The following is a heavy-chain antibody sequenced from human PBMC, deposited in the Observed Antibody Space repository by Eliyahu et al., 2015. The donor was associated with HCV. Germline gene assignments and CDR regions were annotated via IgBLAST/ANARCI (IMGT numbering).Heavy chain of an antibody. CDR2: IWYDGSNK. D-gene: IGHD6-13*01. Sequence: QVQLVESGGGVVQPGRSLRLXCAASGFTFXSYGXPWVRQAPGKGLGWVAVIWYDGSNKYYADSVKGRFTISRDNSKNTLYLQMNSLRAEDTAVYYCARGFPFLYSSSGVGWAFDIWGQGTMVTVSS. CDR1: GFTFXSYG. V-gene: IGHV3-33*01. J-gene: IGHJ3*02. CDR3: ARGFPFLYSSSGVGWAFDI.